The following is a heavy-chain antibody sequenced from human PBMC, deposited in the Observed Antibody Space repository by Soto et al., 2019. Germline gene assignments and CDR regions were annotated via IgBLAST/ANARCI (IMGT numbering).Heavy chain of an antibody. CDR1: GYTFTSYG. CDR3: ARETNYDFWSGYYIRLNYHMVD. J-gene: IGHJ4*03. V-gene: IGHV1-18*01. Sequence: ASGKVSCKAPGYTFTSYGISWGRQAPGQGLEWMGWISAYNGNTNYAQKLQGRVTMTTDTSTSTAYMELRSLRSDDTAVYYCARETNYDFWSGYYIRLNYHMVDWDQGTPVTDPS. D-gene: IGHD3-3*01. CDR2: ISAYNGNT.